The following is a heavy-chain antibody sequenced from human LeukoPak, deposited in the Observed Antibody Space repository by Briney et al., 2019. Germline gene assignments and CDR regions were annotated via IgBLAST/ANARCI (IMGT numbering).Heavy chain of an antibody. J-gene: IGHJ4*02. CDR3: ASKRGYSYGLDY. CDR2: IIPIFGTA. D-gene: IGHD5-18*01. Sequence: ASVTVSFTASGGTFSSYAISWVRQAPGQGLEWMGGIIPIFGTANYAQKFQGRVTITADESTSTGYMELSSLRSEDTAVYYCASKRGYSYGLDYWGQGTLVTVSS. CDR1: GGTFSSYA. V-gene: IGHV1-69*13.